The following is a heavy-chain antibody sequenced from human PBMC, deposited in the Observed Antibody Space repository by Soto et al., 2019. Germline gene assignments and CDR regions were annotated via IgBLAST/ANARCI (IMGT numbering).Heavy chain of an antibody. CDR1: GYTFTSYG. J-gene: IGHJ6*02. D-gene: IGHD5-12*01. CDR3: ARDKDRLQLGGNYYYILDV. V-gene: IGHV1-18*01. CDR2: ISAYNGNT. Sequence: ASVKVSCKASGYTFTSYGISWARQAPGQGLEWMGWISAYNGNTNYAQKLQGRVTMTTDTSTSTAYMELRSLRSDDTAVYYCARDKDRLQLGGNYYYILDVWGQGTTVTVSS.